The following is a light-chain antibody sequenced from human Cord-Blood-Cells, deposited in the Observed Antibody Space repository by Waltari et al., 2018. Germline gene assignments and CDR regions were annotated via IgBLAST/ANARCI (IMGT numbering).Light chain of an antibody. CDR1: QSVSSY. Sequence: EIALTQSPATLSLSPGERATLSCRASQSVSSYLAWYQQKPGQAPRLLIYDASNRATCIPARFSGSGSGTDFTLTISSLEPEDFAVYYCQQRSNWPKLTFGGGTKVEIK. CDR2: DAS. J-gene: IGKJ4*01. CDR3: QQRSNWPKLT. V-gene: IGKV3-11*01.